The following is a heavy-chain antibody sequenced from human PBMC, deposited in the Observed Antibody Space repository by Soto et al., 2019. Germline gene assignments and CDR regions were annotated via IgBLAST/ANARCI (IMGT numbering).Heavy chain of an antibody. J-gene: IGHJ4*02. CDR3: ARAGRGGPEPSLLWYGELFYFDY. CDR2: IYYSGST. V-gene: IGHV4-31*03. CDR1: GGSISGGGYY. Sequence: SETLSLTCTVSGGSISGGGYYWSWIRQHPGKGLEWIGYIYYSGSTYYNPSLKSRVTISVDTSKNQFSLKLSSVTAADTAVYYCARAGRGGPEPSLLWYGELFYFDYWGQGTLVTVSS. D-gene: IGHD3-10*01.